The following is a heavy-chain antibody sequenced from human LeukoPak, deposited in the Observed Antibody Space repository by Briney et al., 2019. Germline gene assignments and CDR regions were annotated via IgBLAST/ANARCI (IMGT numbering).Heavy chain of an antibody. V-gene: IGHV3-21*01. CDR1: GFTLSNYS. CDR2: ISSSSSYI. J-gene: IGHJ4*02. Sequence: TGGSLRLSCAASGFTLSNYSMNWVRQAPGKGLERVAFISSSSSYIFYADSLKGRFTISRDNAKNSLYLQMNSLRADDTAVYYCARDLAYGDDGLWGQGTLVTVSS. CDR3: ARDLAYGDDGL. D-gene: IGHD4-17*01.